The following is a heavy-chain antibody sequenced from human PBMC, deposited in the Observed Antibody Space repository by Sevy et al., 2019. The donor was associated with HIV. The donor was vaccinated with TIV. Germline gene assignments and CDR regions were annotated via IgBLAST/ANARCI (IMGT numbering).Heavy chain of an antibody. J-gene: IGHJ3*02. Sequence: GGSLRLSCAASGFTFSSYSMKWVRQAPGKGLEWVSYISSSSSTIYYADSVKGRFTISRDNAKNSLYLQMNSLRAEDTAVYYCARVGIVVGGAFDIWGQGTMVTVSS. CDR2: ISSSSSTI. CDR1: GFTFSSYS. V-gene: IGHV3-48*01. CDR3: ARVGIVVGGAFDI. D-gene: IGHD2-15*01.